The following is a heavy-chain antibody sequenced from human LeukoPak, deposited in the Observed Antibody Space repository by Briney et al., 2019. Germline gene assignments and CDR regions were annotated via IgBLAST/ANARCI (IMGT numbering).Heavy chain of an antibody. CDR2: IYHSGST. Sequence: PSETLSLTCTVSGGSISSGGYYWSWIRQPPGKGLEWIGYIYHSGSTYYNPSLKSRVTMSVDRSKNQFSLKLSSVTAADTAVYYCARRPQWELLRGGAFDIWGQGTMVTVSS. CDR3: ARRPQWELLRGGAFDI. V-gene: IGHV4-30-2*01. D-gene: IGHD1-26*01. J-gene: IGHJ3*02. CDR1: GGSISSGGYY.